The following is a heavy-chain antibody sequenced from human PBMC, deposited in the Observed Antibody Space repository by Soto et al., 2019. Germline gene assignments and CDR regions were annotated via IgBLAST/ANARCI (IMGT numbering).Heavy chain of an antibody. D-gene: IGHD6-19*01. Sequence: GESLKISCKGSGYSFTSYWISWVRQMPGKGLEWMGRIDPSDSYTNYSPSFQGHVTISADKSISTAYLQWSSLKASDTAMYYCARSLRGDIAVAGPDYWGQGTLVTVSS. CDR3: ARSLRGDIAVAGPDY. CDR2: IDPSDSYT. CDR1: GYSFTSYW. J-gene: IGHJ4*02. V-gene: IGHV5-10-1*01.